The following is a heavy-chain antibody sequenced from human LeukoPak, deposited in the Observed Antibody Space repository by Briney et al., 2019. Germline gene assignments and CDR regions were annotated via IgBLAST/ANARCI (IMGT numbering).Heavy chain of an antibody. J-gene: IGHJ6*03. Sequence: ASVKVSCKASGYTFTSYGISWVRQAPGQGLEWMGWISAYNGNTNYAQKLQGKVTMTPGTSTSTDYMELRSLRSDDTAVYYCARVREYSSSSLPVYYYYYYMDVWGKGTTVTVSS. V-gene: IGHV1-18*01. D-gene: IGHD6-6*01. CDR1: GYTFTSYG. CDR3: ARVREYSSSSLPVYYYYYYMDV. CDR2: ISAYNGNT.